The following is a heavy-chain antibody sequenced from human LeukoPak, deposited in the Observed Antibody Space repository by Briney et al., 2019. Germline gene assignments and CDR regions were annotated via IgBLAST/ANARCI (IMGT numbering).Heavy chain of an antibody. CDR2: IIPIFGTA. V-gene: IGHV1-69*13. CDR3: ARGGLRGYSGYDQIDY. J-gene: IGHJ4*02. Sequence: ASVKVSCKASGGTFSSYAISWVRQAPGQGLEWMGGIIPIFGTANYAQKFQGRVTITADESTSTAYMELSSLRSVDTAVYYCARGGLRGYSGYDQIDYWGQGTLVTVSS. D-gene: IGHD5-12*01. CDR1: GGTFSSYA.